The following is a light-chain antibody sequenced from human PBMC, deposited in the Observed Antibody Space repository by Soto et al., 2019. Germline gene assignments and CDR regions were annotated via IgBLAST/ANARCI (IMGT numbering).Light chain of an antibody. Sequence: SYELTQPPSVSVSPGQTASITCSGDKLGDKYACWYQQKPGQSPVLVIYQDSKRPSGIPERFSGSNSGNTATLTISGTQAXDXXXXXCQXXXSSTGVFGTGTKLTVL. CDR3: QXXXSSTGV. J-gene: IGLJ1*01. V-gene: IGLV3-1*01. CDR1: KLGDKY. CDR2: QDS.